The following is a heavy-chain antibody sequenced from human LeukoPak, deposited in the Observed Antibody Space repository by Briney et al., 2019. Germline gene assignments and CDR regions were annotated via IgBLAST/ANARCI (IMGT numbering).Heavy chain of an antibody. J-gene: IGHJ4*02. CDR1: GGTFSSYA. CDR2: IIPIFGTA. V-gene: IGHV1-69*05. Sequence: SVKVSCKASGGTFSSYAISWVRQAPGQGLEWMGGIIPIFGTANYAQKFQGRVTITTDESTSTAYMELSSLRSDDTAVYYCARDKYGSGSYSGSAFDYWGQGTLVTVSS. CDR3: ARDKYGSGSYSGSAFDY. D-gene: IGHD3-10*01.